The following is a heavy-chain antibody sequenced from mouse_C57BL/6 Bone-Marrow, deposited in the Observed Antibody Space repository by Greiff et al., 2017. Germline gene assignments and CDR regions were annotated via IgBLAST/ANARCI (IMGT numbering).Heavy chain of an antibody. J-gene: IGHJ4*01. CDR1: GFNIKDDY. CDR2: IDPENGDT. Sequence: VQLKESGAELVRPGASVKLSCTASGFNIKDDYMHWVKQRPEQGLEWIGWIDPENGDTEYASKFQGKATITADTSSNTAYLQLSSLTSEDTAVYYCTRKRITTCAMDYWGQGTSVTVSS. D-gene: IGHD2-4*01. V-gene: IGHV14-4*01. CDR3: TRKRITTCAMDY.